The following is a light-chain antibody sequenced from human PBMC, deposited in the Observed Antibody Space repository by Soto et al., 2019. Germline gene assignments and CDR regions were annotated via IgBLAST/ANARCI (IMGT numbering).Light chain of an antibody. CDR2: VAS. CDR3: MQALQTRT. Sequence: DIQMTQSPSSVSASVGDRVTITCRASQGISRWLAWYQQKPGKAPKLLISVASTLMNGVPSRFSGSGSGTDFTLKISRVEAEDVGVYYCMQALQTRTFGQGTKLEIK. CDR1: QGISRW. V-gene: IGKV1D-12*01. J-gene: IGKJ2*02.